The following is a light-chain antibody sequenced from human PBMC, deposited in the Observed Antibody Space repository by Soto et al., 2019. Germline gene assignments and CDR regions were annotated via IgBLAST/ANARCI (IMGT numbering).Light chain of an antibody. V-gene: IGKV1-5*01. CDR2: DAS. CDR3: QQYATYAPST. CDR1: QSIGTW. Sequence: DIQLTQSPSTLSASVGDRITITCRASQSIGTWLACYQHRPGEGPKLLIHDASSLESGVPSRFSGSGSATEFSLTISSLESGDSGTYHCQQYATYAPSTFGQGTKVDIK. J-gene: IGKJ1*01.